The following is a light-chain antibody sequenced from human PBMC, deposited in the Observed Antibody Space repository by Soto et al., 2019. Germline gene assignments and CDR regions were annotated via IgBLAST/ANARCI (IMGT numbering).Light chain of an antibody. V-gene: IGKV1-39*01. Sequence: DIQMTQSPSSLSASVGDRVTITCRASQSISSYLNWYQQKPGKAPKLLIYAASSLQSGVPSRFSGSGSGTDFTLLISSLQPEDFATYSCQQSYSTPRTFGQGTKVEIK. CDR3: QQSYSTPRT. J-gene: IGKJ1*01. CDR1: QSISSY. CDR2: AAS.